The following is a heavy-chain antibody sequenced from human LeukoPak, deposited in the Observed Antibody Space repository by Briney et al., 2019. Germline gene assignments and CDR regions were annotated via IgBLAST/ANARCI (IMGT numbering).Heavy chain of an antibody. J-gene: IGHJ3*02. D-gene: IGHD3-3*01. Sequence: GGSLRLSCAASGFTFISYEMNWVRQAPGRGLEWVSYISGSGSSVLYADSVKGRFTISRDNAKNSLWLQMNSLRDEDTAVYYCARDGGLEGDAFDIWGQGTMVTVSS. CDR2: ISGSGSSV. V-gene: IGHV3-48*03. CDR3: ARDGGLEGDAFDI. CDR1: GFTFISYE.